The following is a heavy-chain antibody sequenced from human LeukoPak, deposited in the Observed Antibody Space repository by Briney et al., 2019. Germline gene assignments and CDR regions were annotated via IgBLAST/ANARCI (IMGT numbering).Heavy chain of an antibody. Sequence: GGSLRLSCVASGFTFSNYAMSWVRQAPGKRLEWVSAVTGRGSSTYYADSVKGRFTISRDNSRNTLFLQMNSLRAEDTAIYYCAKWGDFDILTGYYVSDFWGQGTLVTVSS. J-gene: IGHJ4*02. CDR2: VTGRGSST. CDR1: GFTFSNYA. CDR3: AKWGDFDILTGYYVSDF. V-gene: IGHV3-23*01. D-gene: IGHD3-9*01.